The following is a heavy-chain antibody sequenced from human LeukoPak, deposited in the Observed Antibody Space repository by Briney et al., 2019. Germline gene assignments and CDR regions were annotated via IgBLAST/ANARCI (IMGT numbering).Heavy chain of an antibody. CDR1: GYTFTSYG. J-gene: IGHJ4*02. Sequence: ASVKVSCKASGYTFTSYGISWVRQAPGQGLEWMGWISAYNGNTNYAQKLQGRVTMTTDTSTSTAYMELRSLRSDDTAVYYCAREQEDGSGSYSQDYWGQGTLVTVSS. CDR2: ISAYNGNT. D-gene: IGHD3-10*01. CDR3: AREQEDGSGSYSQDY. V-gene: IGHV1-18*01.